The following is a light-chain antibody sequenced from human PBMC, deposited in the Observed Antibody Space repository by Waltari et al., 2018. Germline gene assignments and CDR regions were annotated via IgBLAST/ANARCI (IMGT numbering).Light chain of an antibody. CDR3: QQYSSWPPT. CDR2: GAS. V-gene: IGKV3-15*01. Sequence: EIMMSQSPATLSVSPGERATLSSRASQRVSSNLAWHQQKPGQGPRLLIYGASSRATGIPARFSGSASGTDFTLSISSLQSEDFAVYYCQQYSSWPPTFGPGTTVDIK. CDR1: QRVSSN. J-gene: IGKJ3*01.